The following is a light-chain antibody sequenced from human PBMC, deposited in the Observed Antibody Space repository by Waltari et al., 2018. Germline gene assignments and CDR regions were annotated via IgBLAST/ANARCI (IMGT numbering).Light chain of an antibody. Sequence: QLVLTQSPSASASLGASVKPTCPLSSGHTRNVIAWLQQQPEKGPRYLMKVNSDGSHSKGDKIPDRFSGSSSGTEHYLTISSLQSEDEADYYCQTGGHGTWVFGGGTKLTVL. CDR1: SGHTRNV. CDR2: VNSDGSH. V-gene: IGLV4-69*01. CDR3: QTGGHGTWV. J-gene: IGLJ3*02.